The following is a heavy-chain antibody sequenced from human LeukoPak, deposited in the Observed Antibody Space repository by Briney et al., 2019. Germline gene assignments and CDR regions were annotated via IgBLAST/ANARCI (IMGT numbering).Heavy chain of an antibody. CDR2: IKQDGSKK. D-gene: IGHD3-10*01. V-gene: IGHV3-7*01. Sequence: PGGSLRLSCAASGFTFSSYWMSWVRQAPGKGLEWVANIKQDGSKKYYVDSVKGRFTISRDNAKNSLYLQMNSLRAEDTAVYYCARASAGMVRLFDPWGQGTLVTVSS. J-gene: IGHJ5*02. CDR1: GFTFSSYW. CDR3: ARASAGMVRLFDP.